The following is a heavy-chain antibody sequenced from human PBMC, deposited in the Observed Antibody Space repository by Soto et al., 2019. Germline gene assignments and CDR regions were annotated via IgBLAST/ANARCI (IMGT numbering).Heavy chain of an antibody. Sequence: QVQLQESGPGLVKPSETLSLTCSVSGGSISSYYWSWIRQPPGKGLEWIANIYYSGTSYNPSLKSRVSISRDTSKNQFSLKLSSVTAADTAVYYCASTYDGSGPNSGGYAFDIWGQGTMVTVSS. V-gene: IGHV4-59*01. CDR3: ASTYDGSGPNSGGYAFDI. CDR2: IYYSGT. D-gene: IGHD3-22*01. J-gene: IGHJ3*02. CDR1: GGSISSYY.